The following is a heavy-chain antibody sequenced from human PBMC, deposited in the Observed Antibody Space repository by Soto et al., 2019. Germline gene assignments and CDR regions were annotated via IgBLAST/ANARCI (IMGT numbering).Heavy chain of an antibody. CDR3: ARRLPQKYSGGWYDY. Sequence: QVQLVQSGAEVKKPGASVKVSCKASGYTFTRYDINWVRQATGQGLEWMGWMNPDSGNTGYPQKFQGRGTMTRNTSIRTAYVELCSLRTEDTAVYYWARRLPQKYSGGWYDYWGQGTQVTVPS. CDR1: GYTFTRYD. V-gene: IGHV1-8*01. CDR2: MNPDSGNT. J-gene: IGHJ4*02. D-gene: IGHD6-19*01.